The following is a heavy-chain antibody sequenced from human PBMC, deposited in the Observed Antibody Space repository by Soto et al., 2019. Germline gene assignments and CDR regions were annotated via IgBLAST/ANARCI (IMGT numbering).Heavy chain of an antibody. CDR1: GYTFTSYA. CDR3: ANALGLYNWFDP. CDR2: INAGNGNT. V-gene: IGHV1-3*01. D-gene: IGHD3-16*01. Sequence: GASVKVSCKASGYTFTSYAMHWVRQAPGQRLEWMGWINAGNGNTKYSQKFQGRVTITRDTSASTAYMELSSLRSEDTAVYYCANALGLYNWFDPWGQGTLVTVSS. J-gene: IGHJ5*02.